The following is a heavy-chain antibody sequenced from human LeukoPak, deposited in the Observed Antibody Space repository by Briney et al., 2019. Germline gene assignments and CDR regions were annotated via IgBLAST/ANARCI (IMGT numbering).Heavy chain of an antibody. CDR3: ARGASSGVRMDV. CDR2: ISGSGGST. V-gene: IGHV3-23*01. Sequence: GGSLRLSCAASGFTFSDYAMSWVRQAPGKGLEWFSGISGSGGSTYYADSVKGRFTISRDNSKNTPYLQMNSLRAEDTAVYYCARGASSGVRMDVWGKGTTVTVSS. CDR1: GFTFSDYA. J-gene: IGHJ6*04. D-gene: IGHD2-15*01.